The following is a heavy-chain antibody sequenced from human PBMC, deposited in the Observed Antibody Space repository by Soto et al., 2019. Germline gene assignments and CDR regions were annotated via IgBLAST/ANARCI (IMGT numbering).Heavy chain of an antibody. J-gene: IGHJ4*02. CDR1: GYRFTSFW. D-gene: IGHD5-12*01. V-gene: IGHV5-10-1*01. CDR3: ARHDGDSGYHLDY. CDR2: IHPSDSDI. Sequence: GESLKIACEGSGYRFTSFWIAWVRQMPGKGLEWMGRIHPSDSDIKYSPSFQGHVTISADKSSNTAYLHWGSLKASDTAMYYCARHDGDSGYHLDYWGQGALVTVSS.